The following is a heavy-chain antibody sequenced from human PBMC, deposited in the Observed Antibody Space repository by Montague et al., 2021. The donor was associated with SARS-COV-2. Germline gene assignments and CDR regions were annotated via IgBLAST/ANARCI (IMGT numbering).Heavy chain of an antibody. CDR3: ARGFDY. Sequence: SETLSLTCTVSGGPISSYYWSWIRQPPGKGLEWIGYIYYSGSTNYNPSLKSRATISVDTSKNQFSLKLSSVTAADTAVYYCARGFDYWGQGTLVTVSS. J-gene: IGHJ4*02. CDR1: GGPISSYY. CDR2: IYYSGST. V-gene: IGHV4-59*01.